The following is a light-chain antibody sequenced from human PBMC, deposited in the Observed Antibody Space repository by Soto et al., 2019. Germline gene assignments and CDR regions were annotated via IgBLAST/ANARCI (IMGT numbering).Light chain of an antibody. Sequence: EIVMTQSPATLSLSPGERATLSCRASQYIRTIYLAWYQQKPGQAPRLLISDASSRATGVSARFSGSGYGTDFTLTISSLEPDDFAVYYCHQRSSWPRGTFGQGTKVDIK. V-gene: IGKV3D-20*02. CDR1: QYIRTIY. J-gene: IGKJ1*01. CDR3: HQRSSWPRGT. CDR2: DAS.